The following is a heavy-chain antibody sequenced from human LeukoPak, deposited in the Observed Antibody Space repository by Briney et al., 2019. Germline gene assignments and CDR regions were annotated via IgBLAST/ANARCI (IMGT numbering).Heavy chain of an antibody. CDR1: GGSISSYY. CDR2: IYYSGST. V-gene: IGHV4-59*01. D-gene: IGHD2-8*01. J-gene: IGHJ4*02. Sequence: SETLSLTCTVSGGSISSYYWSWIRQPPGKGLEWIGYIYYSGSTNYNPSLKSRVTISVDTSKNQFSLKLSPVTAADTAVYYCARGNGVYGYWGQGTLVTVSS. CDR3: ARGNGVYGY.